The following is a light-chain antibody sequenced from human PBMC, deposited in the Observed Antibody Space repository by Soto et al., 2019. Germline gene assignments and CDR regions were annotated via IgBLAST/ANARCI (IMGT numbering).Light chain of an antibody. V-gene: IGKV3-20*01. Sequence: EIVLTQSPGTLSLSPGERATLSCRASQSVSSTYLAWYQQKPGQAPRLLIYDASTRAAGIPDRFSGSGSGTDLTLTISRLEAEDFALYYCHQYASSPWTFGQGAKVEIK. CDR2: DAS. CDR1: QSVSSTY. J-gene: IGKJ1*01. CDR3: HQYASSPWT.